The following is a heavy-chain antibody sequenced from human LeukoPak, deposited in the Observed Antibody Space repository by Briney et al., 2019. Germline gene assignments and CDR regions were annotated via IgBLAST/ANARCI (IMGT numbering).Heavy chain of an antibody. CDR1: GFTFRSYA. V-gene: IGHV3-23*01. CDR2: ISVGVGST. D-gene: IGHD4-23*01. J-gene: IGHJ4*02. Sequence: GGSLRLSCAASGFTFRSYAMSWVRQAPGKGLEWVSAISVGVGSTYYADSVKGRFTISRDNSKNTLYLQMNSLRAEDTAVYYCAKVPAVVTRELDYWGQGTLITVSS. CDR3: AKVPAVVTRELDY.